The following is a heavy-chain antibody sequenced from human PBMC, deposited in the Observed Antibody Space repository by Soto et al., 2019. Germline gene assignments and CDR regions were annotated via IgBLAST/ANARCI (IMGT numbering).Heavy chain of an antibody. CDR2: INPNSGGT. V-gene: IGHV1-2*02. D-gene: IGHD6-19*01. CDR1: GYTFTGYY. J-gene: IGHJ5*02. Sequence: ASVKVSCKASGYTFTGYYMHWVRQAPGQGLEWMGWINPNSGGTNYAQKFQGRVTMTRDTSISTAYMELSRLRSDDTAVYYCARVRQAEWLVPWFDPWGQGTLVTVSS. CDR3: ARVRQAEWLVPWFDP.